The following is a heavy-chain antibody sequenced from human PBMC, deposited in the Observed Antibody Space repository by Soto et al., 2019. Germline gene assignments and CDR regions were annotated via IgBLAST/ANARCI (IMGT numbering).Heavy chain of an antibody. D-gene: IGHD3-22*01. CDR2: INPSGGST. CDR3: ANQPIDSSGYYYGYY. Sequence: ASVKVSCKASGYTFTSYYMHWVRQAPGQGLEWMGIINPSGGSTSYAQKFQGSVTMTRDTSTSTVYMELSSLRSEDTAVYYCANQPIDSSGYYYGYYWGQGTLVTVSS. J-gene: IGHJ4*02. V-gene: IGHV1-46*01. CDR1: GYTFTSYY.